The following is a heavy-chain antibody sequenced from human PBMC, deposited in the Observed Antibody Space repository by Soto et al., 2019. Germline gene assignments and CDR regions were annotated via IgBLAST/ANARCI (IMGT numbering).Heavy chain of an antibody. CDR3: ARNYDYIWGSYRSNTRIGGAFDI. Sequence: ASVKVSCKASGYTFTSYDINWVRQATGQGLEWMGWMNPNSGNTGYAQKFQGRVTMTRNTSISTAYMELSSLRSEDTAVYYCARNYDYIWGSYRSNTRIGGAFDIWGQGTMVTVSS. CDR2: MNPNSGNT. V-gene: IGHV1-8*01. CDR1: GYTFTSYD. D-gene: IGHD3-16*02. J-gene: IGHJ3*02.